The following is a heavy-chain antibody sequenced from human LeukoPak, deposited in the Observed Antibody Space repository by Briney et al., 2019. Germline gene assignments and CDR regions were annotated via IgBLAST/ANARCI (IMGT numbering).Heavy chain of an antibody. D-gene: IGHD2-21*02. CDR2: ISHNSTII. V-gene: IGHV3-48*02. Sequence: GGSLRLSCAASAFTFSRYNMNWVRQAPGKGLEWVSYISHNSTIIYYADSVKRRFTISRHNAKNSVSLQMSSLRDEDTAVYYCVRDRDWSFDCWGQGTLVAVSS. CDR3: VRDRDWSFDC. CDR1: AFTFSRYN. J-gene: IGHJ4*02.